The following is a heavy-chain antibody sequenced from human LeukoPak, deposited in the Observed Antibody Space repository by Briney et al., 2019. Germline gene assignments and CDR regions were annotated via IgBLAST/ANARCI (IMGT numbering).Heavy chain of an antibody. J-gene: IGHJ5*02. CDR2: IKPNSGVT. Sequence: GASVKVSCKASGYTFTGYYMHWVPQAPGQRREWMGWIKPNSGVTNYAQKFQGRVTMTRETSISTAYMELSRLRSDDTAVYYCARGRGEGRGISMVRGVRAPSYNWFDPWGHGTLVTVSS. CDR3: ARGRGEGRGISMVRGVRAPSYNWFDP. V-gene: IGHV1-2*02. CDR1: GYTFTGYY. D-gene: IGHD3-10*01.